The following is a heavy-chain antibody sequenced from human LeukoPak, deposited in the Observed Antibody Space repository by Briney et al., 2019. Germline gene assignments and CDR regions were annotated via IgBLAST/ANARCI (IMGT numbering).Heavy chain of an antibody. CDR2: IYTSGST. J-gene: IGHJ3*02. D-gene: IGHD2-15*01. CDR3: AREVGIVVVVAAKRAAFDI. CDR1: GGSISSYY. Sequence: SETLSLTCTVSGGSISSYYWSWIRQPAGKGLEWIGRIYTSGSTNYNPSLKSRVTMSVDTSKNQFSLKLSSVTAADTAVYYCAREVGIVVVVAAKRAAFDIWGQGTMVTVSS. V-gene: IGHV4-4*07.